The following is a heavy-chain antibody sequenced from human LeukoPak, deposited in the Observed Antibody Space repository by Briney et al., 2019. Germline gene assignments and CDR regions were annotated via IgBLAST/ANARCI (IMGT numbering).Heavy chain of an antibody. D-gene: IGHD1-26*01. CDR1: GYTFTGYY. CDR3: ARVGQWELLEGLPDY. CDR2: INPNSGGT. V-gene: IGHV1-2*02. Sequence: ASVKVSCKASGYTFTGYYMHWVRQAPGQGLEWMGWINPNSGGTNYAQKFQGRVTMTRDTSISTAYMELSRLRSDDTAVYYCARVGQWELLEGLPDYWGQGTLVTVSS. J-gene: IGHJ4*02.